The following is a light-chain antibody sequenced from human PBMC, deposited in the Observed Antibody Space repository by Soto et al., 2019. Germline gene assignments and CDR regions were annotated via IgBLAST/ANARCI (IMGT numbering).Light chain of an antibody. CDR2: KAS. Sequence: DIQTTQSPSTLSGSVGDRVTIPCRASQTISSWLAWYQQKPGKPPKLLIYKASTLKSGVPSRFSGSGSGTEFTLTISSLQPDDFATYYCQHYNSYSEAFGQGTKVDIK. CDR1: QTISSW. V-gene: IGKV1-5*03. J-gene: IGKJ1*01. CDR3: QHYNSYSEA.